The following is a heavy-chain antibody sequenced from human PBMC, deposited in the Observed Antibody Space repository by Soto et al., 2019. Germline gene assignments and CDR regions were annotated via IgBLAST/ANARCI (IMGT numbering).Heavy chain of an antibody. CDR3: TTANIVATIKVFDSLRGGPRIDY. D-gene: IGHD5-12*01. V-gene: IGHV3-15*01. CDR2: IKSKTDGGTT. J-gene: IGHJ4*02. CDR1: GFTFSNAW. Sequence: GGSLRLSCAASGFTFSNAWMSWVRQAPGKGLEWVGRIKSKTDGGTTDYAAPVKGRFTISRDDSKNTLYLQMNSLKTEDTAVYYCTTANIVATIKVFDSLRGGPRIDYWGQGTLVTVSS.